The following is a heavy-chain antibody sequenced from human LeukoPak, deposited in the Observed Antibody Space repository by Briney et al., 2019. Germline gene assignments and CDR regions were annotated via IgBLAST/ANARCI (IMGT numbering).Heavy chain of an antibody. CDR3: ARGGSSSSWYIDY. J-gene: IGHJ4*02. CDR2: INKDGGEK. Sequence: SGGSLRLSCAASGFTFSSYWMSWVRQAPGKGLEWVANINKDGGEKYYVDSVKGRFTISRDNAKNSLYLQMNSLRADDTAVYYCARGGSSSSWYIDYWGQGTLVTVSS. CDR1: GFTFSSYW. D-gene: IGHD6-13*01. V-gene: IGHV3-7*03.